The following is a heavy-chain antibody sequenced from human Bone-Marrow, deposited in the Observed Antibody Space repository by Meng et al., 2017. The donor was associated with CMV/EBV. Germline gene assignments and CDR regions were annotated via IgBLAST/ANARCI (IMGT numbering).Heavy chain of an antibody. D-gene: IGHD2-2*01. J-gene: IGHJ6*02. Sequence: ASVKVSCKASGYTFTGHFMHWVRQAPGQGLEWMGWIHPNTGGTNYAQNFQGRVTMTRDTSISTVYMELSSLRSDDTAVYYCARGPPSTRLLPAAIDYYYYGMDVWGQGTTVTVSS. CDR2: IHPNTGGT. CDR3: ARGPPSTRLLPAAIDYYYYGMDV. CDR1: GYTFTGHF. V-gene: IGHV1-2*02.